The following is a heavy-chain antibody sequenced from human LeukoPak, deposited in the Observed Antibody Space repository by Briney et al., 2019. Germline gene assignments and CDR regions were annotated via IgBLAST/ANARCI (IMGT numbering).Heavy chain of an antibody. CDR2: IYHSGST. J-gene: IGHJ5*02. CDR3: ARGGSGGSWGYPAGVWWFDP. D-gene: IGHD2-15*01. CDR1: GGSISSGGYY. V-gene: IGHV4-30-2*01. Sequence: SETLSLTCTVSGGSISSGGYYWSWIRQPPGKGLEWIGYIYHSGSTYYNPSLKSRVTISVDRSKNQFSLKLSSVTAADTAVYYCARGGSGGSWGYPAGVWWFDPWGQGTLVTASS.